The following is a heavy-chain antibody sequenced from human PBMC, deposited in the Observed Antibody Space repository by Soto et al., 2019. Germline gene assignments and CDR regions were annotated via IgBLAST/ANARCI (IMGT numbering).Heavy chain of an antibody. D-gene: IGHD1-26*01. CDR2: IKQDGSHK. Sequence: GGSLTLSCVASGFSFRSFWMSWASQAPGKGLEWVANIKQDGSHKYYVPSVKGRFTISRDNAKNSLYLQMNSLRAEDAAVYYCATSTGAPGNYWGQGTLVTVSS. CDR3: ATSTGAPGNY. CDR1: GFSFRSFW. J-gene: IGHJ4*02. V-gene: IGHV3-7*01.